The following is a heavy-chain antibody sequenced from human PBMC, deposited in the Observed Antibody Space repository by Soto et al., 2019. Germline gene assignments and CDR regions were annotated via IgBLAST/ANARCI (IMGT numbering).Heavy chain of an antibody. CDR3: AREPYSGYGHFDY. J-gene: IGHJ4*02. CDR1: GFTFSSYW. CDR2: INTDGSST. D-gene: IGHD5-12*01. Sequence: EVQLVESGGGLVQPGGSLRLSCAASGFTFSSYWMHWVRQAPGKGLVWVSRINTDGSSTSYADSVKGRFTISRDNAKNTLYLQVNILRAEDTGVYYCAREPYSGYGHFDYWGQGTLVTVSS. V-gene: IGHV3-74*01.